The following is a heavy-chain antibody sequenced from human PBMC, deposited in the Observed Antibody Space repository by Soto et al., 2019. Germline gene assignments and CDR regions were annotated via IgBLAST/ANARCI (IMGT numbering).Heavy chain of an antibody. Sequence: PSETLSLTCSVSGGSLSTDNYYWSWIRQPPGKGLEWIGYISYSGSTNYSPSLKSRVTISVDTSKNQFSLKLSSVTAADTAVYYCARNQYYWGQGTLVTVSS. CDR3: ARNQYY. CDR2: ISYSGST. V-gene: IGHV4-61*01. J-gene: IGHJ4*02. CDR1: GGSLSTDNYY.